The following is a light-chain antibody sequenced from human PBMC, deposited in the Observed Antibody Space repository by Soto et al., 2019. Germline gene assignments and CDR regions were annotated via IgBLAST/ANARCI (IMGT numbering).Light chain of an antibody. CDR2: ATS. Sequence: DTQMTQSPSSLSASVGDRISITCRASQTVSTYLNLYQQKAGQAPTLLISATSTLQSGVPSRFSGSGSGTEFTLTITSLQPEDFATYYCQQTYTTPRTFGQGTKVAFK. CDR1: QTVSTY. CDR3: QQTYTTPRT. J-gene: IGKJ1*01. V-gene: IGKV1-39*01.